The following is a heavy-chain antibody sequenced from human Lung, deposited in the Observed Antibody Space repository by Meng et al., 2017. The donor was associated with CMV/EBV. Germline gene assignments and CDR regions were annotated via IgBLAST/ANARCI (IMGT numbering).Heavy chain of an antibody. CDR3: LRRSGGSV. CDR1: GDYITNHNW. V-gene: IGHV4-4*02. J-gene: IGHJ1*01. CDR2: IPHRGSS. D-gene: IGHD3-10*01. Sequence: QVHWRESGPALVQPSETLSLTCAVSGDYITNHNWWAWVRQPPGKGLEWIGEIPHRGSSAYNPSLKSRVSMSIDKSKNQFSLKLTSVTAADTAVYHCLRRSGGSVWGQGTLVTVSS.